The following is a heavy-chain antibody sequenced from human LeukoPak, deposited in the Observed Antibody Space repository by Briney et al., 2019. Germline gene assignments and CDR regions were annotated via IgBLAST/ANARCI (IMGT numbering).Heavy chain of an antibody. D-gene: IGHD5-12*01. Sequence: GGSPRLSCAASGFTFSSYAMNWVRQAPGKGLEWVSAISGSGGSTYYADSVKGRFTISRDNSKNTLYLQMNSLRAEDTAVYYCAKTRGYSGYFDAFDIWGQGTMVTVSS. CDR3: AKTRGYSGYFDAFDI. CDR2: ISGSGGST. J-gene: IGHJ3*02. V-gene: IGHV3-23*01. CDR1: GFTFSSYA.